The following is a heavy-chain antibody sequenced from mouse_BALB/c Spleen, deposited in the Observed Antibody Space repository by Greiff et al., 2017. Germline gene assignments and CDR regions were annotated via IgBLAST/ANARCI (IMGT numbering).Heavy chain of an antibody. CDR2: IRNKANGYTT. Sequence: EVQLVESGGGLVQPGGSLRLSCATSGFTFTDYYMSWVRQPPGKALEWLGFIRNKANGYTTEYSASVKGRFTISRDNSQSILYLQMNTLRAEDSATYYCARDIGWDNYAMDYWGQGTSVTVSS. CDR3: ARDIGWDNYAMDY. J-gene: IGHJ4*01. CDR1: GFTFTDYY. V-gene: IGHV7-3*02. D-gene: IGHD3-3*01.